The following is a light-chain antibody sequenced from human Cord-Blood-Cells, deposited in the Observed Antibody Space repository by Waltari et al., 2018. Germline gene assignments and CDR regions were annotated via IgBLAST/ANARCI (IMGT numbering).Light chain of an antibody. V-gene: IGLV2-14*01. CDR2: DVS. CDR3: SSYTSSSTLTV. Sequence: QSALTQPASVSGSPGPSITISCTGTSSDVGGYNSVHLYQRHPGKPPKRMIYDVSNRPSGVSTLFSGSQSGHTASLTIAGLQAEDEADYYYSSYTSSSTLTVFGRGTKLPVL. J-gene: IGLJ3*02. CDR1: SSDVGGYNS.